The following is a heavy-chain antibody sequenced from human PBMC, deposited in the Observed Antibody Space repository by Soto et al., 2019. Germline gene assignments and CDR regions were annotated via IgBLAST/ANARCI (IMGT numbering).Heavy chain of an antibody. CDR1: GDSMSSGGYY. Sequence: TLALGGPVSGDSMSSGGYYWRWIRQHPGKGLEWIGYIYYSGSTYYNPSLKSRVTISVDTSKNQFSLKLSSVTAADTAVYYCAREPVVAATLEGMGYFDYWGQGTLVTVPS. CDR3: AREPVVAATLEGMGYFDY. D-gene: IGHD2-15*01. CDR2: IYYSGST. J-gene: IGHJ4*02. V-gene: IGHV4-31*03.